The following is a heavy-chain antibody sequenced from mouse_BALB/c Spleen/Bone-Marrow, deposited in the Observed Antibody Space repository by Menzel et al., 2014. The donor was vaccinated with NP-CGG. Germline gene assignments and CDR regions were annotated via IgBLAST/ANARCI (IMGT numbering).Heavy chain of an antibody. CDR1: GSSITSDYA. Sequence: EVKLEESGPGLVKPSQSLSLTCTVTGSSITSDYAWNWIRQFPGNKLEWMGYISYSGGTSYNPSLKSRISITRDTSKNQFFLQLNSVTTEDTATYYCASITTVVGTWDAMDYWGQGTSVTVSS. CDR3: ASITTVVGTWDAMDY. V-gene: IGHV3-2*02. CDR2: ISYSGGT. D-gene: IGHD1-1*01. J-gene: IGHJ4*01.